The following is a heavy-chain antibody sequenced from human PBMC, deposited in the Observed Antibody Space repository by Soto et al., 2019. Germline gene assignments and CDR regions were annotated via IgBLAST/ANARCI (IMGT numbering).Heavy chain of an antibody. CDR2: ISPRTVGT. J-gene: IGHJ2*01. CDR1: GYTFTNYY. D-gene: IGHD1-20*01. CDR3: ARDPGIETITDWYVHV. V-gene: IGHV1-2*02. Sequence: ASCEVCCKCSGYTFTNYYLHGLRHARGQWLSWMGWISPRTVGTKYAQTFQGRVTLTRDTSITTAYMELSSLRSDDTAVYYCARDPGIETITDWYVHVGG.